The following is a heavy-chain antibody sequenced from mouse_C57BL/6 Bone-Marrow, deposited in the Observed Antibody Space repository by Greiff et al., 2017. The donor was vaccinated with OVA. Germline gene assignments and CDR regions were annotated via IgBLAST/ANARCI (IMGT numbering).Heavy chain of an antibody. CDR2: IDPSDSYT. D-gene: IGHD1-1*01. CDR3: ARYGE. CDR1: GYTFTSYW. V-gene: IGHV1-50*01. J-gene: IGHJ2*01. Sequence: VQLQQPGAELVKPGASVKLSCKASGYTFTSYWMQWVKQRPGQGLEWIGEIDPSDSYTNYNQKFKGKATLTVDTSSSTAYMQLSSLTSEDSAVYYCARYGEWGQGTTLTVSS.